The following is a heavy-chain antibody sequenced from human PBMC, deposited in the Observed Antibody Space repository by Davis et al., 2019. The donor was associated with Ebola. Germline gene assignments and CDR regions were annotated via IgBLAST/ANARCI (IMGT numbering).Heavy chain of an antibody. CDR1: AYTFTGYF. D-gene: IGHD4-23*01. V-gene: IGHV1-18*04. Sequence: ASVTVSCKASAYTFTGYFMHWVRQAPGQGLEWMGWLSAYNGNTNYAQKLQGRVTLTTDATTSTACMELRSLRSADTAVYYCARDDKGGRWSWFDPWGQGTLVTVSS. J-gene: IGHJ5*02. CDR2: LSAYNGNT. CDR3: ARDDKGGRWSWFDP.